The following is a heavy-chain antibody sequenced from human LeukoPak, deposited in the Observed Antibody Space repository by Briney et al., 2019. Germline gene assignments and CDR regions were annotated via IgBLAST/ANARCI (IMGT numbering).Heavy chain of an antibody. D-gene: IGHD1-14*01. V-gene: IGHV5-51*01. CDR1: GYSFTSHW. J-gene: IGHJ4*02. CDR3: ARQRTSSYDDY. CDR2: IYPGDSDT. Sequence: GESLKISCKGSGYSFTSHWIGWVRQMPGKGLEWMGIIYPGDSDTRYSPSFQGQVTISADKSISTAYLQWSSLKASDTSTYYCARQRTSSYDDYWGQGTLVTVSS.